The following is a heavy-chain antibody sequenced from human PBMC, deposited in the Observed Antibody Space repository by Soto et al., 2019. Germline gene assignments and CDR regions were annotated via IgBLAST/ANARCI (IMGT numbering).Heavy chain of an antibody. CDR3: ARHLPPSDSYGPDWYFDL. Sequence: QLQLQESGPGLVKPSETLSRTCTVSGGSISSSSYYWGWIRQPPGQGLEWIGSIYYSGSTYYNPPRKSRVTISVDTSKSPSSVTLRSVTAADTAVYYCARHLPPSDSYGPDWYFDLWGRGTLVAVSS. CDR2: IYYSGST. D-gene: IGHD5-18*01. V-gene: IGHV4-39*01. CDR1: GGSISSSSYY. J-gene: IGHJ2*01.